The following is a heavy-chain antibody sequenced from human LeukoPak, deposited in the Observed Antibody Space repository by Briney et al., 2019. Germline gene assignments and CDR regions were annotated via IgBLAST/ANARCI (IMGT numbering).Heavy chain of an antibody. CDR2: ISSSDSTI. J-gene: IGHJ4*02. CDR3: AWDYGGSSPFDY. V-gene: IGHV3-48*03. Sequence: GGSLRLSCAASGFTFSSYEMHWIRQAPGKGLGWVSYISSSDSTIYYADSVKGRFTISRDNAKNSLYLQMNSLRAEDTAVYYCAWDYGGSSPFDYWGQGTLVTVSS. D-gene: IGHD4-23*01. CDR1: GFTFSSYE.